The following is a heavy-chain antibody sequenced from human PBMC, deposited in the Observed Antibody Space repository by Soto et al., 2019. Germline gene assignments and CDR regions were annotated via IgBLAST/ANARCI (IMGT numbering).Heavy chain of an antibody. CDR3: AKDIMS. CDR2: ISWNSGSI. Sequence: VPLVESGGGLVQPGRSLRLSCAASGFTFDDYAMHWVRQAPGKGLEWVSGISWNSGSIGYADSVKGRFTISRDNAKNSLYLQMNSLRAEDTALYYCAKDIMSWGQGTLVTVSS. D-gene: IGHD3-16*01. CDR1: GFTFDDYA. J-gene: IGHJ4*02. V-gene: IGHV3-9*01.